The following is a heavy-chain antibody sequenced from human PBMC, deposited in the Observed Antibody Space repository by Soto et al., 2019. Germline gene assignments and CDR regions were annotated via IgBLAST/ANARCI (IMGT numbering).Heavy chain of an antibody. V-gene: IGHV4-59*01. Sequence: SETLSLTCSVSGGSISSGYWTWIRQPPGKGLEWIGYIYYGGSINYNPSLKSRVIILVDTAKNQFSLRLSSVSAADTAVYYCTGVYYDVGVYGLAPGGKGISVPVSS. D-gene: IGHD3-22*01. J-gene: IGHJ5*02. CDR3: TGVYYDVGVYGLAP. CDR1: GGSISSGY. CDR2: IYYGGSI.